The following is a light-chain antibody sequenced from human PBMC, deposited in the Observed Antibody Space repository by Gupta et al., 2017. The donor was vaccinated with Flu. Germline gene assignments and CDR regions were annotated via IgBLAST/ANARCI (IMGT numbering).Light chain of an antibody. CDR3: MQGSRWPWA. CDR2: EVS. V-gene: IGKV2-30*01. Sequence: ISCRSSEGLVYSYGHIYLHWFQERPGQSPRRLIYEVSHRESGVPDRFSGSGSGTDFTLKISRVEAEDVGVYYCMQGSRWPWAFGQGTKVEIK. CDR1: EGLVYSYGHIY. J-gene: IGKJ1*01.